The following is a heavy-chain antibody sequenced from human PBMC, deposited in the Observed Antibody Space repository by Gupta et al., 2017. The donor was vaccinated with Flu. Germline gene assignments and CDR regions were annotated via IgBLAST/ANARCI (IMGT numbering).Heavy chain of an antibody. J-gene: IGHJ6*02. Sequence: WVRQAPGKGLEWVSSIGSSDSYIFYADLVKGRFTISRDNAKNSLFLQMNNLRAEDTAIYYCARVAVSSMDVWGQGTTVTVSS. D-gene: IGHD6-19*01. CDR3: ARVAVSSMDV. V-gene: IGHV3-21*01. CDR2: IGSSDSYI.